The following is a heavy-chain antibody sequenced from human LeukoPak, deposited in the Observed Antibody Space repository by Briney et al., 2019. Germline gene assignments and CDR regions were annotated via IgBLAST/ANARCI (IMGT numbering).Heavy chain of an antibody. CDR2: ISAYNGNT. CDR3: ASFQPGIAVEGNWFDP. D-gene: IGHD6-19*01. J-gene: IGHJ5*02. V-gene: IGHV1-18*01. CDR1: GYTFTSYG. Sequence: GASVKVSCKASGYTFTSYGIGWVRQAPGQGLEWMGWISAYNGNTNYAQKLQGRVTMTTDTSTSTAYMELRSLRSDDTAVYYCASFQPGIAVEGNWFDPWGQGTLVTVSS.